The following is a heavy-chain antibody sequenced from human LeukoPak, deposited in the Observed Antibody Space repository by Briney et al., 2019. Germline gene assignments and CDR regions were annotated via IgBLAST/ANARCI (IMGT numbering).Heavy chain of an antibody. Sequence: ASVKVSCKASGYTFTSYGISWVRQAPGQGLEWMGWISAYNGNTNYAQKLQGRVTMTTDTSTSTAYMELRSPRSDDTAVYYCAREALGYCSGGSCHSDYYYYYYIDVWGKGTTVTVSS. J-gene: IGHJ6*03. CDR1: GYTFTSYG. D-gene: IGHD2-15*01. CDR3: AREALGYCSGGSCHSDYYYYYYIDV. CDR2: ISAYNGNT. V-gene: IGHV1-18*01.